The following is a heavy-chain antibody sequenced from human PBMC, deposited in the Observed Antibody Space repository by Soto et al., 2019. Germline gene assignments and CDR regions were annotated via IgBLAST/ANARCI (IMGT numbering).Heavy chain of an antibody. CDR2: IYHSGST. V-gene: IGHV4-30-2*01. CDR1: GGSISSGGYS. J-gene: IGHJ4*02. Sequence: QLQLQESGSGLVKPSQTLSLTCAVSGGSISSGGYSWSWIRQPPGKGLEWIGYIYHSGSTYYNPSRKRRVTISVDRSKNQFSLKLSSVTAAETAVYYCAAGGGLPRYYWGQGTLVTVSS. D-gene: IGHD5-12*01. CDR3: AAGGGLPRYY.